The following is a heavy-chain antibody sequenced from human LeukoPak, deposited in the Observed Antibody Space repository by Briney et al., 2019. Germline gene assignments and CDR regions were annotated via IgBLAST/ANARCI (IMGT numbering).Heavy chain of an antibody. CDR3: ARDVVVSAIPSIFDQ. Sequence: SETLSLTCTVSGGSIATTTHFWAWIRQPPGKGLEWIGSVYYSGSTYYNESLRSRVTMSIDTSKNQFSLRLPSVTAADTAVYYCARDVVVSAIPSIFDQWGQGKLVTVSS. D-gene: IGHD2-21*01. V-gene: IGHV4-39*07. CDR1: GGSIATTTHF. CDR2: VYYSGST. J-gene: IGHJ4*02.